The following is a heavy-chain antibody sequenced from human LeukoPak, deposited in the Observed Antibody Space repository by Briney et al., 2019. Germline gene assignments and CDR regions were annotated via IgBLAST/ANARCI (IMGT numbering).Heavy chain of an antibody. V-gene: IGHV3-30*02. D-gene: IGHD3-3*01. CDR3: AAPGSGYCSGDAFDI. Sequence: GGSLRLSCAASGFSFSGYGLHWVRQAPGKGLEWVAFIRFDGNNKYYADSVKGRFTISRDNFKNTLYLQMNSLRAEDTAVYYCAAPGSGYCSGDAFDIWGQGTMVTVSS. J-gene: IGHJ3*02. CDR2: IRFDGNNK. CDR1: GFSFSGYG.